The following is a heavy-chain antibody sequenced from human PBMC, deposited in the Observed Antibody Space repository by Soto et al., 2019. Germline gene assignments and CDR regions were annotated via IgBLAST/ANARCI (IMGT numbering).Heavy chain of an antibody. CDR2: ISAYNGNT. J-gene: IGHJ5*02. CDR3: ARTRIAAGDWFDP. Sequence: VASVKVSCKASGYTFTSYGIRWVRQAPGQGLEWMGWISAYNGNTNYAQKLQGRVTMTTDTSTSTAYMELRSLRSDDTAVYYCARTRIAAGDWFDPWGQGTLVTVSS. V-gene: IGHV1-18*01. CDR1: GYTFTSYG. D-gene: IGHD6-13*01.